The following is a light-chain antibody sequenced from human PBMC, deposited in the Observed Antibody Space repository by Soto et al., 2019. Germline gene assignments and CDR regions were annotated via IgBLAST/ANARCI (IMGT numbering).Light chain of an antibody. CDR1: QSLLHSNGYNY. Sequence: DIVMTQSPLSLPVTPGEPASISCRSSQSLLHSNGYNYLDWYLQNPGQSPQLLIYLGSNRASGVPDRFSGSGSGTDFTLTISRVEAEDVGVYYCMQALQTPFFGGGTKVEIK. CDR3: MQALQTPF. CDR2: LGS. J-gene: IGKJ4*01. V-gene: IGKV2-28*01.